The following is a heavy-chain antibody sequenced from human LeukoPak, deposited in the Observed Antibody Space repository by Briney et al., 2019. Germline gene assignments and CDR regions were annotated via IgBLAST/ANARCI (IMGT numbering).Heavy chain of an antibody. Sequence: GGSLRLSCAASGFIFTKYWMHWVRQAPGKGLVWVSHVNSDGSATSYADSVKGRFTISRDESKNTLSLQMNNLRAEDTAVYYCARAWGYCSGDSCYGAFDIWGQGTMVTVSS. D-gene: IGHD2-15*01. CDR2: VNSDGSAT. J-gene: IGHJ3*02. V-gene: IGHV3-74*01. CDR3: ARAWGYCSGDSCYGAFDI. CDR1: GFIFTKYW.